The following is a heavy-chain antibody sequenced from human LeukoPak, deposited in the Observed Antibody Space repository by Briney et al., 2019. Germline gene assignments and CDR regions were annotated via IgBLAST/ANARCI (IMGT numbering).Heavy chain of an antibody. CDR2: FFSTGRT. Sequence: PSETLSLTCNVSGGSVSSSNHHWAWIRQSPGMGLEWVGTFFSTGRTSQNPDPSLKSRVTISVDTSKNQFSLKLSSVTAADTAVYYCGRSGWYYFDYWGQGTLVTVSS. CDR1: GGSVSSSNHH. J-gene: IGHJ4*02. V-gene: IGHV4-39*07. D-gene: IGHD6-19*01. CDR3: GRSGWYYFDY.